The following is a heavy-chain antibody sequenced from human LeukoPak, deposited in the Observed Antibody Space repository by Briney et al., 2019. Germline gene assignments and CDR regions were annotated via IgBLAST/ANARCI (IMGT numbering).Heavy chain of an antibody. Sequence: GGSLRLSCAASGFTVSSNYMSWVRQAPGKGLEWVSVIYSGGSTYYADSVKGRFTISRDNSKNTLYLQMNSLRAEDTAVYYCAKALVVPYAFDIWGQGTMVTVSS. CDR1: GFTVSSNY. D-gene: IGHD2-2*01. CDR3: AKALVVPYAFDI. J-gene: IGHJ3*02. CDR2: IYSGGST. V-gene: IGHV3-53*01.